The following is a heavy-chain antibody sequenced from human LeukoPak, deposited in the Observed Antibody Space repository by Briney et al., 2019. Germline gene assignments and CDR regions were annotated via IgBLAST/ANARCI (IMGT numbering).Heavy chain of an antibody. CDR2: IYSGGST. V-gene: IGHV3-53*01. CDR3: ARDVEYCSGGSCYAYDH. CDR1: GFTVSSNY. Sequence: PGGSLRLSCAASGFTVSSNYMSWVRQAPGKGLEWVSVIYSGGSTYYADSVKGRFTISRDNSKNTLYLQTTSLRAEDTAVYYCARDVEYCSGGSCYAYDHWGQGTLVTVSS. D-gene: IGHD2-15*01. J-gene: IGHJ4*02.